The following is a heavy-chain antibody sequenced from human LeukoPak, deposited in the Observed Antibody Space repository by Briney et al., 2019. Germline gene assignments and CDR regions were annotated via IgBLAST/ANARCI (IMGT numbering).Heavy chain of an antibody. CDR2: IGYDGSNK. Sequence: GGSLRLSCAASGFSFSSYGIHWVRQAPGKGLEWVAVIGYDGSNKYYADSVKGRFTISRDNSKNTLYLQMNSLRTEDTAVYFCAKEIYYDSSAFFDYWGQGALVTVSS. J-gene: IGHJ4*02. D-gene: IGHD3-22*01. CDR1: GFSFSSYG. CDR3: AKEIYYDSSAFFDY. V-gene: IGHV3-30*18.